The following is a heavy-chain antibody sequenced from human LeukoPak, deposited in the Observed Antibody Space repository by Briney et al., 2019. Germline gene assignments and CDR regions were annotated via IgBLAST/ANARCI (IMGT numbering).Heavy chain of an antibody. CDR1: GLTFSSYA. D-gene: IGHD5-12*01. J-gene: IGHJ4*02. V-gene: IGHV3-23*01. CDR2: VSGGGGST. CDR3: AKDIEATISNFDY. Sequence: GGSLRLSCAASGLTFSSYAMSWVRQAPGKGLEWVSAVSGGGGSTYSADSVKGRFTISRDNSKNTLYLQMNSLRAEDTAVYYCAKDIEATISNFDYWGQGTLVTVSS.